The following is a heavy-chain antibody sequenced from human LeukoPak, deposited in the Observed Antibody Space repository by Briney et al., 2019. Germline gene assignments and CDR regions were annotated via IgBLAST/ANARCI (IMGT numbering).Heavy chain of an antibody. J-gene: IGHJ3*02. V-gene: IGHV5-51*01. CDR3: ARPPTSGWYMNAFDI. D-gene: IGHD6-19*01. Sequence: GESLKISCKGSGYSFTSYWIGWVRQMPGKGLEWMGIIYPGDSDTRYSPSFQGQVTISADKSISTAYLQWSSLKASDTAMYYCARPPTSGWYMNAFDIWGQGTMVTVSS. CDR1: GYSFTSYW. CDR2: IYPGDSDT.